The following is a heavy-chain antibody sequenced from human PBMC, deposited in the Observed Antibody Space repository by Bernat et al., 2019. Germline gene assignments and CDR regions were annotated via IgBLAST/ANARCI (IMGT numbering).Heavy chain of an antibody. V-gene: IGHV3-30-3*02. J-gene: IGHJ3*01. D-gene: IGHD7-27*01. CDR1: GFTFNTYS. CDR2: ISYDGINK. Sequence: QVQLVESGGGVVQPGRSLRLSCAVSGFTFNTYSMYWVRQAPGKGLEWVAVISYDGINKYYADSVKGRFTVSRDNSKNTLYLKMDSLTVEDTAVYYCAKHVGNPSGAFDVWGQGTMVTVSS. CDR3: AKHVGNPSGAFDV.